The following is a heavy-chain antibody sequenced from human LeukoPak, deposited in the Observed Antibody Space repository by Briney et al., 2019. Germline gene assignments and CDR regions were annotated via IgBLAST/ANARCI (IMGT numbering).Heavy chain of an antibody. CDR1: GFTFSGSA. J-gene: IGHJ4*02. D-gene: IGHD4-17*01. Sequence: GGSLKLSCAASGFTFSGSAMHWVRQASGKGLGWVGRIRSKANSYATAYAASVKGRFTISRGDSKNTAYLQMNSLKTEDTAVYYCTGITVTTSDYWGQGTLVTVSS. V-gene: IGHV3-73*01. CDR3: TGITVTTSDY. CDR2: IRSKANSYAT.